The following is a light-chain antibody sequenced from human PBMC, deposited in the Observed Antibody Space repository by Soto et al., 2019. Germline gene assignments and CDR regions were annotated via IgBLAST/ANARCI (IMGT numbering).Light chain of an antibody. CDR2: GNT. V-gene: IGLV1-40*01. J-gene: IGLJ3*02. Sequence: QAVVTQPPSVSGAPGQRVTISCTGSSSNIGAGYDVHWYQQLPGTAPKVLIYGNTNRPSGVPDRFSGSKSGTSASLAIAGLQAEDEADYYCQSYDSSLSDPWVFGGGTQLTVL. CDR3: QSYDSSLSDPWV. CDR1: SSNIGAGYD.